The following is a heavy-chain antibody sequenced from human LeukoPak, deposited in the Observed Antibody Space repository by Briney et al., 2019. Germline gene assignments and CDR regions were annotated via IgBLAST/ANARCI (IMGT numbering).Heavy chain of an antibody. D-gene: IGHD1-1*01. Sequence: SQTLSLTCTVSGGSISSGSYYWSWIRQPAGKGLEWIGRIYTSGSTNYNPSLKSRVTISVDTSKNQFSLKLSSVTAADTAVYYCARDHELYDAFDIWGQGTMVTVSS. CDR3: ARDHELYDAFDI. CDR2: IYTSGST. CDR1: GGSISSGSYY. J-gene: IGHJ3*02. V-gene: IGHV4-61*02.